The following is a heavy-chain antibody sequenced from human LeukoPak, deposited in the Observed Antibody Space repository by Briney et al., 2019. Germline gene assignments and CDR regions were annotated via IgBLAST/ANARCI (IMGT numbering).Heavy chain of an antibody. V-gene: IGHV3-49*03. J-gene: IGHJ4*02. CDR3: TRVQGDWDFDY. D-gene: IGHD3-9*01. CDR1: GFSFGDYG. Sequence: GGSLRPSCTASGFSFGDYGMSWFRQAPGKGPEWVGFIRRKAYGATTEYAASVKGRFTISRDDSKRIVYLQMNSLRTEDTAVYYCTRVQGDWDFDYWGQGTLVTVSS. CDR2: IRRKAYGATT.